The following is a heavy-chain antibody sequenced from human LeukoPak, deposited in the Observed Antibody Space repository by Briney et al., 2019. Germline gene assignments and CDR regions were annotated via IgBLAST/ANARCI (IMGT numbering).Heavy chain of an antibody. Sequence: SETLSLTCTVSGGSISSSSYYWGWIRQPPGKGLEWIGYIYYLGNTNYNPSLKSRVTISVDTSKNQFSLNLNSVTAADTAVYYCARRDSSSYYVYWGQGTLVTASS. CDR3: ARRDSSSYYVY. CDR1: GGSISSSSYY. CDR2: IYYLGNT. J-gene: IGHJ4*02. V-gene: IGHV4-61*05. D-gene: IGHD3-22*01.